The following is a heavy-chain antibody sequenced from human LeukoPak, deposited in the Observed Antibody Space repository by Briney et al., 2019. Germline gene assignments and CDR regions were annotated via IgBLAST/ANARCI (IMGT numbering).Heavy chain of an antibody. CDR3: ARGEWSSSPFDY. Sequence: GGSLRLSCAASGFTFSSYNMNWVRQAPGKGLEWVSSISTSNSYIYYADSVKGRFTISRDNAKNSLYLQLNSLRAEDTALYYCARGEWSSSPFDYWGQGTLVTVSS. CDR2: ISTSNSYI. J-gene: IGHJ4*02. D-gene: IGHD6-6*01. V-gene: IGHV3-21*01. CDR1: GFTFSSYN.